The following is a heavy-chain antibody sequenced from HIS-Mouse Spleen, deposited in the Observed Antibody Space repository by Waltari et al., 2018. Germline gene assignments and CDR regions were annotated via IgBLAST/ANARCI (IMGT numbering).Heavy chain of an antibody. J-gene: IGHJ4*02. CDR3: ARVDIVGATDY. CDR1: GYSISSGYY. CDR2: IYHSGST. V-gene: IGHV4-38-2*02. D-gene: IGHD1-26*01. Sequence: QVQLQESGPGLVKPSETLSLTCTVSGYSISSGYYLGGLRQPPGKGLEWIGSIYHSGSTYYNPSLKSRVTISVDTSKNQFSLKLSSVTAADTAVYYCARVDIVGATDYWGQGTLVTVSS.